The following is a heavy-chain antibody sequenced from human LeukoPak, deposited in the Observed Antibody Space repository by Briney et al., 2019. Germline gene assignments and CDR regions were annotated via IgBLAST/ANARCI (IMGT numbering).Heavy chain of an antibody. CDR1: GYTFTGYY. V-gene: IGHV1-2*02. CDR3: ATGVATAFTY. D-gene: IGHD5-12*01. J-gene: IGHJ4*02. CDR2: INPDSGDS. Sequence: GASVKVSCKASGYTFTGYYMHWVRQAPGQGLEWMAWINPDSGDSYSAPKFQGRDTMTRDTSISTASMEVSWLTSDDTAVYYCATGVATAFTYWGQGTLVTVSS.